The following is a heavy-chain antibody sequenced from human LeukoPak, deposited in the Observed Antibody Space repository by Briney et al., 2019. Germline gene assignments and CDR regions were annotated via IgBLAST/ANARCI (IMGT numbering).Heavy chain of an antibody. CDR3: ARRGYASGWHAYDS. Sequence: SETLSLTCTVSGNSLTSGYYWAWIRQSPGKGLEWIGSFFHSGNNFYNPSLRSRVTISLGTSRNQFSLKLNSVTAADTAVYYCARRGYASGWHAYDSWGQGVLVAVSS. V-gene: IGHV4-38-2*02. D-gene: IGHD6-19*01. J-gene: IGHJ4*02. CDR2: FFHSGNN. CDR1: GNSLTSGYY.